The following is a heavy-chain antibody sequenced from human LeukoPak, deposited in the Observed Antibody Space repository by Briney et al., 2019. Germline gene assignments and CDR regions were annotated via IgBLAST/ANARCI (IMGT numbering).Heavy chain of an antibody. J-gene: IGHJ4*02. CDR2: ISYDGSNK. V-gene: IGHV3-30*18. D-gene: IGHD2-2*01. CDR3: AKDQEDIVVVPAAMPEYYFDY. CDR1: GFSFSSYN. Sequence: GGSLRLSCAASGFSFSSYNMNWVRQAPGKGLEWVAVISYDGSNKYYADSVKGRFTISRDNSKNTLYLQMNSLRAEDTAVYYCAKDQEDIVVVPAAMPEYYFDYWGQGTLVTVSS.